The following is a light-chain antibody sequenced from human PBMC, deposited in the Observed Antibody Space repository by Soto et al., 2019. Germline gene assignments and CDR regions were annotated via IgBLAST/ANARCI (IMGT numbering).Light chain of an antibody. CDR1: ENVDTN. Sequence: EIVVTHSPATLALSPVGGATRSCRASENVDTNLAWYQHKPGQAPRLLIYGASTRATGIPARFSGSGSGTEFTLTISSLQSEDFAVYYCQQYNNWPQAFGQGTKVDIK. CDR2: GAS. CDR3: QQYNNWPQA. V-gene: IGKV3-15*01. J-gene: IGKJ1*01.